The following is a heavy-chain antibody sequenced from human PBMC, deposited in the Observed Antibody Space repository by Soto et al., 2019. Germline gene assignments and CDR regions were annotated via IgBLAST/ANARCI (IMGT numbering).Heavy chain of an antibody. D-gene: IGHD4-17*01. CDR1: GFTFDDYG. CDR3: ARDRLRDRYFDL. J-gene: IGHJ2*01. CDR2: INWNGGST. V-gene: IGHV3-20*04. Sequence: EVQLVESGGGVVRPGGSLRLSCAASGFTFDDYGMSWVRQAPGKGLEWVSGINWNGGSTGYADSVKGRFNISRDNAKTYLYLQMNSLRAEDTALYYCARDRLRDRYFDLWGRGTLVTVSS.